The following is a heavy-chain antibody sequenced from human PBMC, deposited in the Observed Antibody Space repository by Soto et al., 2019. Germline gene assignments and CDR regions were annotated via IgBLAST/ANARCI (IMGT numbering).Heavy chain of an antibody. D-gene: IGHD3-16*01. CDR1: GGSISSGGYQ. CDR2: IYDGVST. V-gene: IGHV4-31*03. CDR3: ARCDFYADVDY. J-gene: IGHJ4*01. Sequence: SETLSLTCTVSGGSISSGGYQWTWIRQHPGMGLEWIGYIYDGVSTDYNPSLKSRVTISADTSKNQFSLKMSFVTAADTAMYYCARCDFYADVDYWGHGSLVTVSS.